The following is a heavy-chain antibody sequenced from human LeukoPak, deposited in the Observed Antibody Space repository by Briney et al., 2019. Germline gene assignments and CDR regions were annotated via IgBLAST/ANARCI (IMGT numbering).Heavy chain of an antibody. J-gene: IGHJ3*02. CDR1: GSSFTSYW. V-gene: IGHV5-51*01. CDR2: IYPGDSDA. Sequence: GASLKISCKGSGSSFTSYWIGGGRQMPGKGLEGMGIIYPGDSDARYSPSFQGQVTISADKSISTAYLQWSSLKASDTAMYYCASQSGTNSGDAFDIWGQGTMVTVSS. D-gene: IGHD1-26*01. CDR3: ASQSGTNSGDAFDI.